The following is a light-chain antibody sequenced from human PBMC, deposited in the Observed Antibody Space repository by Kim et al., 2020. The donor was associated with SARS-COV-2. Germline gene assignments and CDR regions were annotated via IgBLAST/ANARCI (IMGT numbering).Light chain of an antibody. V-gene: IGLV3-1*01. CDR3: QAWDSSDVV. J-gene: IGLJ2*01. CDR1: KLGDKY. CDR2: QDS. Sequence: VSPGQTASLTCSGDKLGDKYACLYQQKPGQSPVLVIYQDSKRPSGIPERFSGSNSGNTATLTISGTQAMDEADYYCQAWDSSDVVFGGGTQLTVL.